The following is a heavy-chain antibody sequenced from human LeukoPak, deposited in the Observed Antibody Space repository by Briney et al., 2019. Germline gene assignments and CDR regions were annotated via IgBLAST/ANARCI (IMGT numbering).Heavy chain of an antibody. D-gene: IGHD2-8*01. CDR3: ARDPGGVVYFDY. CDR2: ISYDGSNK. V-gene: IGHV3-30*03. CDR1: GFTFSNYG. J-gene: IGHJ4*02. Sequence: GGSLRLSCAASGFTFSNYGMHWVRQAPGKGLEWVAVISYDGSNKYYAASVKGRFTISRDTSKNTLYLQMNTLRAEDTAVYYCARDPGGVVYFDYWGQGTLVTVSS.